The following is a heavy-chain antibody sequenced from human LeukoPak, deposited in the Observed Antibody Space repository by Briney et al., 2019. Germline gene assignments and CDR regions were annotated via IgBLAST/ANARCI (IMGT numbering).Heavy chain of an antibody. J-gene: IGHJ4*02. Sequence: GGSLRLSCAASGFTFSNAWMSWVRQAPGKGLEWVGRIKSKTDGGTTDYAAPVKGRFTISRDDSKNTLYLQMNSLKTEDTAVYYCTTEYCSSTSCYDYWGQGTLVTVSS. CDR1: GFTFSNAW. CDR3: TTEYCSSTSCYDY. V-gene: IGHV3-15*01. CDR2: IKSKTDGGTT. D-gene: IGHD2-2*01.